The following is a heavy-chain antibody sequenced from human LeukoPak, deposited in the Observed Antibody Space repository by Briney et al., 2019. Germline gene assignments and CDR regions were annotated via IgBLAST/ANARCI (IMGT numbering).Heavy chain of an antibody. CDR2: INHSGST. Sequence: KSSETLSLTSADSGGSFRVYYWSWSRQPPGEGLGWIGEINHSGSTNYNPSLKSRVTISVDTSKNQFSLKLSSVTAADTAVYYCARGLGGWYSLGVDPWGQGTLVTVSS. CDR3: ARGLGGWYSLGVDP. CDR1: GGSFRVYY. D-gene: IGHD6-19*01. J-gene: IGHJ5*02. V-gene: IGHV4-34*01.